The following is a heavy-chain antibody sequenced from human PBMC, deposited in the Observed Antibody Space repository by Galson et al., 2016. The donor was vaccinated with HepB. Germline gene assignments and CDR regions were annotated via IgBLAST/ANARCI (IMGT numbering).Heavy chain of an antibody. D-gene: IGHD1-26*01. Sequence: SLRLSCATSGFTFSSYNMNWVRQVPGKGLEWVSSISSSSSYIYYADSVKGRFTISRDNAKNSLYLQMNSLRAEDTAVYYCARDGASGSYWRWVDYWGQGTLVTVSS. V-gene: IGHV3-21*01. CDR3: ARDGASGSYWRWVDY. J-gene: IGHJ4*02. CDR2: ISSSSSYI. CDR1: GFTFSSYN.